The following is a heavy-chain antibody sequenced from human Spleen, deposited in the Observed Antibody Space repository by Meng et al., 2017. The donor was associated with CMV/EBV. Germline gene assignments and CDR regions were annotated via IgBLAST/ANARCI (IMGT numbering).Heavy chain of an antibody. CDR1: GFTFSSYS. CDR2: ISSSSSYI. CDR3: ARGGYYYDSSGYSDY. D-gene: IGHD3-22*01. V-gene: IGHV3-21*01. Sequence: SGFTFSSYSMKWVRQAPGKGLEWVSSISSSSSYIYYADSVKGRFTISRDNAKNSLYLQMNSLRAEDTAVYYCARGGYYYDSSGYSDYWGQGTLVTVSS. J-gene: IGHJ4*02.